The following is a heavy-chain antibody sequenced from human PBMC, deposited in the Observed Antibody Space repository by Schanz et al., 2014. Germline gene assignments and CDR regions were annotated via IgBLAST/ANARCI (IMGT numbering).Heavy chain of an antibody. J-gene: IGHJ3*02. CDR2: VSRSTPDI. CDR3: AKGRFGELSAFDI. Sequence: VELVESGGGLVQPGGSLRLSCAASGFSFSDHAMDWVRQAAGKGLEWVSYVSRSTPDIYYADSVKGRFTISRDNAKNSLYLQMTSLRAEDTAVYYCAKGRFGELSAFDIWGQGTMVTVSS. D-gene: IGHD3-10*01. V-gene: IGHV3-11*05. CDR1: GFSFSDHA.